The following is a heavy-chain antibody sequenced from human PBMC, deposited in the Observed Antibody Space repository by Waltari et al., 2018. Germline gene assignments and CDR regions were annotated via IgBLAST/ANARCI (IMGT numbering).Heavy chain of an antibody. Sequence: QVQLVESGGGVVQPGRSLRLSCAASGFTFSSYAMHWVRQAPGKGLEWVAVISYDGSNKYYADSVKGRFTISRDNSKNTLYLQMNSLRAEDTAVYYCARVKASMLFDYWGQGTLVTVSS. D-gene: IGHD2-8*01. CDR3: ARVKASMLFDY. CDR2: ISYDGSNK. V-gene: IGHV3-30-3*01. J-gene: IGHJ4*02. CDR1: GFTFSSYA.